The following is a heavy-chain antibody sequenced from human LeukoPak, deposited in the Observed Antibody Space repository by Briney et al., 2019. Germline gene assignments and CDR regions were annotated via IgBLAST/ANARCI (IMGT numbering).Heavy chain of an antibody. CDR3: ARQGYSGSYYANY. CDR1: GYSFTSYW. D-gene: IGHD1-26*01. Sequence: GEPLKISCKGSGYSFTSYWMGWVRQMPGKGLEWMGIIYPGDSDTRYSPPFQGQVTISADKSISTAYLQWSSLKASDTAMYYCARQGYSGSYYANYWGQGTLVTVSS. V-gene: IGHV5-51*01. J-gene: IGHJ4*02. CDR2: IYPGDSDT.